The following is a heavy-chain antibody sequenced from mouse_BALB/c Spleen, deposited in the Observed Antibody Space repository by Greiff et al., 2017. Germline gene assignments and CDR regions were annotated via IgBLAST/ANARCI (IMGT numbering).Heavy chain of an antibody. J-gene: IGHJ4*01. CDR3: ARNGPYYYAMDY. V-gene: IGHV3-2*02. D-gene: IGHD1-2*01. CDR1: GYSITSDYA. Sequence: EVKLMESGPGLVKPSQSLSLTCTVTGYSITSDYAWNWIRQFPGNKLEWMGYISYSGSTSYNPSLKSRISITRDTSKNQFFLQLNSVTTEDTATYYCARNGPYYYAMDYWGQGTSVTVSS. CDR2: ISYSGST.